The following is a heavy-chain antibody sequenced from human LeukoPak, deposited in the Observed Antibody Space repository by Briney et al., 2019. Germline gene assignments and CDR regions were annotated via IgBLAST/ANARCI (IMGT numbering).Heavy chain of an antibody. V-gene: IGHV3-49*04. CDR1: GFTFGDYA. CDR3: TTDDGSSGNPLDD. CDR2: IRSKAYGGTT. J-gene: IGHJ4*02. D-gene: IGHD3-22*01. Sequence: GGSLRLSCTASGFTFGDYAMSWVRQAPGKGLEWVGFIRSKAYGGTTEYAASVKGRFTISRDDSKSIAYLQMNSLKTEDTAVYYCTTDDGSSGNPLDDWGQGTLVTVSS.